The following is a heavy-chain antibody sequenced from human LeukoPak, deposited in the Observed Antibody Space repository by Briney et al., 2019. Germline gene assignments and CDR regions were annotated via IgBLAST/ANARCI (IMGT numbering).Heavy chain of an antibody. V-gene: IGHV1-69*05. J-gene: IGHJ1*01. Sequence: SVKVSCKASGGIFSSYAISWVRQAPGQGLEWMGGIIPIFGTANYAQKFQGRVTITTDEPTSTAYMELSSLRSEDTAVYYCASDPSSSGYDRGSAEYFQHWGQGTLVTVSS. CDR1: GGIFSSYA. D-gene: IGHD3-22*01. CDR3: ASDPSSSGYDRGSAEYFQH. CDR2: IIPIFGTA.